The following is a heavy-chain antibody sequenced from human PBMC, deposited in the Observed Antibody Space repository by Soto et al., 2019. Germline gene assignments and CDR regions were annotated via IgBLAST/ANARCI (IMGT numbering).Heavy chain of an antibody. CDR3: ARALAGSRNGFDV. CDR2: INKDASSV. J-gene: IGHJ3*01. V-gene: IGHV3-74*01. CDR1: GFTLNNYW. D-gene: IGHD6-19*01. Sequence: PGGSLRFSCTASGFTLNNYWMHWVRQVPGKGLVWVSRINKDASSVDFADSVKGRFAIYKENAKNTLYLQMDSLRPEDMAVYYCARALAGSRNGFDVWGLGTMVTVSS.